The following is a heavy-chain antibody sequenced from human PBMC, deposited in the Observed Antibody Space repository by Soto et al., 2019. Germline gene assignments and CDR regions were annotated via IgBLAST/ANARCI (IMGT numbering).Heavy chain of an antibody. CDR2: NNYSWST. CDR1: GGSISSGGYY. D-gene: IGHD2-2*01. Sequence: TLSLTCTVSGGSISSGGYYWRWIRQHPETGLEWLGYNNYSWSTYCNPSLKSRGTISVDTSKILFSLKLSAMTAAYTAVYYCSRFVIDSTMGIVVVPAARAVGFGYWGQGTLVTVSS. V-gene: IGHV4-31*03. CDR3: SRFVIDSTMGIVVVPAARAVGFGY. J-gene: IGHJ4*02.